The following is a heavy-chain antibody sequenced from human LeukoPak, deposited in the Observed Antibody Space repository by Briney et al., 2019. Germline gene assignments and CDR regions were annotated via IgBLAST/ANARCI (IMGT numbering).Heavy chain of an antibody. Sequence: GGSLRLSCAASGFTVSSNYMSWVRQAPGKGVEWGSVIFSGGTTYYADSVKGRFTIPRDNSKNTMYLKMNSLRAEDTAVYYCARGLDGYCFDMWGQGTMVTVSS. CDR1: GFTVSSNY. V-gene: IGHV3-53*01. CDR3: ARGLDGYCFDM. CDR2: IFSGGTT. J-gene: IGHJ3*02. D-gene: IGHD3-22*01.